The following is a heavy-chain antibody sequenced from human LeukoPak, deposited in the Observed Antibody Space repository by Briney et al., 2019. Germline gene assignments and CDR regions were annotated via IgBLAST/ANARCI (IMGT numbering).Heavy chain of an antibody. D-gene: IGHD3-9*01. J-gene: IGHJ4*02. CDR2: ISYDGSNK. CDR1: GFIFSNYG. V-gene: IGHV3-30*19. Sequence: GGSLRLSCAASGFIFSNYGVHWVRQAPGKGLEWVAVISYDGSNKYYADSVKGRFTISRDNSKNTLYLQMNSLRAEDTAVYYCARVCVGDILTPYFDYWGQGTLVTVSS. CDR3: ARVCVGDILTPYFDY.